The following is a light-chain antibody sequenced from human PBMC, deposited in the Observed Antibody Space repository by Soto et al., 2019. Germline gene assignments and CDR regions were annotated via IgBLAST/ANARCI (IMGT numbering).Light chain of an antibody. CDR1: QSLSTW. V-gene: IGKV1-5*01. J-gene: IGKJ4*01. CDR3: QRYNGYPLT. Sequence: DIQMTQSPSTLSASVGDRVTITCRASQSLSTWLAWYQQKPGKAPKLLIYDASSLESGVPSRFSGSGSGTEFTLAISSLQPDDFATYYCQRYNGYPLTFGGGTKVEIK. CDR2: DAS.